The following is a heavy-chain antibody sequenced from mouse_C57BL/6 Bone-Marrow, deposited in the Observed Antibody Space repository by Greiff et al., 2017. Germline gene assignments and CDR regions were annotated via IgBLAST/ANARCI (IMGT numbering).Heavy chain of an antibody. CDR1: GYTFTSCG. D-gene: IGHD1-1*01. Sequence: QVQLQQSGAELARPGASVKLSCKASGYTFTSCGISWVKQRTGQGLEWIGEIYPRSGNTYYNEKFKGKATLTADKSSSTAYMELRSLTSEDSAVDFCAGGGSSSHFDYWGQGTTLTVSS. V-gene: IGHV1-81*01. J-gene: IGHJ2*01. CDR3: AGGGSSSHFDY. CDR2: IYPRSGNT.